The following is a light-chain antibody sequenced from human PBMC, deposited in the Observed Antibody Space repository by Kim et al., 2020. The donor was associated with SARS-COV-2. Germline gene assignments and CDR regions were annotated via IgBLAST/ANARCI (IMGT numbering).Light chain of an antibody. CDR3: QQYGGSPPVT. Sequence: EIVLTQSPGTLSLSPRERATLSCRASQSVSTTFLAWYQQKPGQAPRLLIYGASSRATGIPDRFSGSGSGTDFTLTISRLEPEDCAVYYCQQYGGSPPVTFGGGTKVDIK. CDR1: QSVSTTF. J-gene: IGKJ4*02. CDR2: GAS. V-gene: IGKV3-20*01.